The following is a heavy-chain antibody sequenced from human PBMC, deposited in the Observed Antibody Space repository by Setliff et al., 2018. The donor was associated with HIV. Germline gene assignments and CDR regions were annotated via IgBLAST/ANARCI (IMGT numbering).Heavy chain of an antibody. D-gene: IGHD1-26*01. J-gene: IGHJ1*01. CDR2: IKQDGCQK. CDR1: GFSFSSYW. V-gene: IGHV3-7*01. Sequence: GGSLRLSCAASGFSFSSYWMSWVRQAPGKGLEWVANIKQDGCQKFYVDSVKGRFTISRDNAENSLYLQMNSLRAEDTAVYYCVRDVVEMATIADGYYLDNWGQGTQVTVSS. CDR3: VRDVVEMATIADGYYLDN.